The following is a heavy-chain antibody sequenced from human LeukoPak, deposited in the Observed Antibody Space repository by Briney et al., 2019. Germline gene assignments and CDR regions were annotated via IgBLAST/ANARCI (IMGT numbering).Heavy chain of an antibody. V-gene: IGHV4-30-2*01. D-gene: IGHD1-1*01. CDR2: INHSGST. CDR3: ARLGNESFDY. J-gene: IGHJ4*02. CDR1: GGSISSGGYY. Sequence: SQTLSLTCTVSGGSISSGGYYWSWIRQPPGKGLEWIGEINHSGSTNYNPSLKSRVTISVDTSKNQFSLKLSSVTAADTAVYYCARLGNESFDYWGQGTLVTVSS.